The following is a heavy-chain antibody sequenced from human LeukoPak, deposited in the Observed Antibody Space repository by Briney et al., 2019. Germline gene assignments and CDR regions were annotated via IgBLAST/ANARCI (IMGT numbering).Heavy chain of an antibody. J-gene: IGHJ5*02. CDR3: ARFIRGTGYRFDP. CDR1: GFTVSTNY. Sequence: GVLRLSCAASGFTVSTNYMSWVRQAPGKGLEWVAVISYDGSNKYYADSVKGRFTISRDNSKNTLYLQMNSLRAEDTAVYYCARFIRGTGYRFDPWGQGTLVTVSS. CDR2: ISYDGSNK. D-gene: IGHD6-13*01. V-gene: IGHV3-30*03.